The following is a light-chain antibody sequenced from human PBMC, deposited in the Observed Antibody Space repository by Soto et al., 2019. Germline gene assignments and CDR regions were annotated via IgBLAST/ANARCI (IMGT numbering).Light chain of an antibody. J-gene: IGLJ3*02. V-gene: IGLV1-44*01. CDR3: AAWDDSLNVVV. Sequence: QSVLTQPPSASGTPGQRGTISCSGSSSNIGSNSVNWYLQLPGTAPKLLIYSNNQRPSGVPDRFSGSKSGTSASLAISGLQSEDEADYYCAAWDDSLNVVVFGGGTKLTVL. CDR2: SNN. CDR1: SSNIGSNS.